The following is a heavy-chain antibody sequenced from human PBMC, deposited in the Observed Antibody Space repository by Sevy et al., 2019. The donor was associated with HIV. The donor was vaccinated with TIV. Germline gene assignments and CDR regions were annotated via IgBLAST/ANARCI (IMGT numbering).Heavy chain of an antibody. CDR1: GFTFSSYS. Sequence: GGSLRLSCAASGFTFSSYSMNWVRQAPGKGLEWVSSISGISNYIYYADSVQGRFSISRDNAKDSLYLQMNSLGVEDTAIYYCARGVQTYDAFDIWGQRTMVTVSS. J-gene: IGHJ3*02. CDR3: ARGVQTYDAFDI. V-gene: IGHV3-21*01. D-gene: IGHD6-6*01. CDR2: ISGISNYI.